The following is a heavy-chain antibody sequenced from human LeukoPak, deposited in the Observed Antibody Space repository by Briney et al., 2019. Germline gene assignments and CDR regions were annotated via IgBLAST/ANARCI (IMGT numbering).Heavy chain of an antibody. CDR1: GFTFSSYA. CDR3: ARGTYGSGSYLTNNWFDP. D-gene: IGHD3-10*01. CDR2: ISYDGSNK. J-gene: IGHJ5*02. V-gene: IGHV3-30*04. Sequence: GGSLRLSCAASGFTFSSYAMHWVRQAPGKGLEWVAVISYDGSNKYYADSVKGRFTISRDNAKNSLYLQMSSLRSEDTAVYYCARGTYGSGSYLTNNWFDPWGQGTLVTVSS.